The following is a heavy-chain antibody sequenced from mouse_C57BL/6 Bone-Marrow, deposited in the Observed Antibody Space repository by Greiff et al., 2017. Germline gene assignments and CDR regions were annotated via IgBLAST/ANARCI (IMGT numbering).Heavy chain of an antibody. V-gene: IGHV5-6*01. CDR2: ISSGGSYT. J-gene: IGHJ2*01. CDR3: ARNPCDYYGSSLADY. CDR1: GFTFSSYG. Sequence: EVQLQESGGDLVKPGGSLKLSCAASGFTFSSYGMSWVRQTPDKRLEWVATISSGGSYTYYPDSVKGRFTISRDNAKNTLYLQMSSLKSEDTAMYYCARNPCDYYGSSLADYWGQGTTLTVSS. D-gene: IGHD1-1*01.